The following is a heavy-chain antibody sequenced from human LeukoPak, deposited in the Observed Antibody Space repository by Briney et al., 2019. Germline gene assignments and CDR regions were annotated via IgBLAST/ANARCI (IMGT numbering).Heavy chain of an antibody. D-gene: IGHD3-10*01. J-gene: IGHJ6*03. Sequence: ASVKVSCKASGGTFSSYAISWVRQAPGQGLEWMGGIIPIFGTANYAQKIQGRVTITADESTSTAYMELRSLRSEHTAVYYCASLQGSGSYYYYYYYMDLWGKGPTVSISS. CDR1: GGTFSSYA. CDR3: ASLQGSGSYYYYYYYMDL. V-gene: IGHV1-69*13. CDR2: IIPIFGTA.